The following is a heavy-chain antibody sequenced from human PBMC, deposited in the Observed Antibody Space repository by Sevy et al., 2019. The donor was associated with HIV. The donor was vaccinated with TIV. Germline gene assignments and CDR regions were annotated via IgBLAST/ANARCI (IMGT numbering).Heavy chain of an antibody. Sequence: GGSLRLSCAASGFTFSSYAMSWVRQAPGKGLEWVSAISGSGGSTYYADSVKGRFTISRDNSKNTLYLQMNSLRAEDTAVYYCAKRQTSTCYDSSGYKEGALDYWGQGTLVTVSS. CDR3: AKRQTSTCYDSSGYKEGALDY. J-gene: IGHJ4*02. D-gene: IGHD3-22*01. CDR2: ISGSGGST. V-gene: IGHV3-23*01. CDR1: GFTFSSYA.